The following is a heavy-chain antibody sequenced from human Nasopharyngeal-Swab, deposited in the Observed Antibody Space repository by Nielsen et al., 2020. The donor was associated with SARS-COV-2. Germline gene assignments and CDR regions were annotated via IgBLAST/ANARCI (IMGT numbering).Heavy chain of an antibody. V-gene: IGHV3-15*01. CDR3: TTDLHDFGDLDY. J-gene: IGHJ4*02. CDR1: GFTFSNAW. Sequence: GGSLRLSCAASGFTFSNAWMSWVRQAPGKGLEWVGRIKSKTAGETTDYAAPVKGRFIISRDDSKDTVYLQMNSLKTEDTAIYYCTTDLHDFGDLDYWGQGTLLTVSS. CDR2: IKSKTAGETT. D-gene: IGHD4-17*01.